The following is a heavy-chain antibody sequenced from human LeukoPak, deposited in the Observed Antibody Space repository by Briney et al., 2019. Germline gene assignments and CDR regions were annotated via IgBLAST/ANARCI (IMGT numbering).Heavy chain of an antibody. D-gene: IGHD3-10*01. CDR1: GYTFTGYY. J-gene: IGHJ5*02. V-gene: IGHV1-46*01. CDR2: INPSGGST. CDR3: AREGDYYGSGSYSRNWFDP. Sequence: ASVKVSCKASGYTFTGYYMHWVRQAPGQGLEWMGIINPSGGSTSYAQKFQGRVTMTTDTSTSTAYMELRSLRSDDTAVYYCAREGDYYGSGSYSRNWFDPWGQGTLVTVSS.